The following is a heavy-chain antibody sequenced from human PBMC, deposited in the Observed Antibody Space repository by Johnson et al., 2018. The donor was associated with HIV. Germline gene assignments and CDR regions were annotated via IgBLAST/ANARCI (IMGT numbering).Heavy chain of an antibody. J-gene: IGHJ3*02. V-gene: IGHV3-23*04. CDR2: ISGSGAST. Sequence: VQLVESGGGLVQPGGSLRLSCAASGFTFSSYAMSWVRQAPGKGLEWVSAISGSGASTYYADSLKGRCTISRDNSKNTLYLQMNRLRAEDTALYYCAKDIYGYDAFDIWGQGTMVTVSS. CDR1: GFTFSSYA. CDR3: AKDIYGYDAFDI. D-gene: IGHD5-24*01.